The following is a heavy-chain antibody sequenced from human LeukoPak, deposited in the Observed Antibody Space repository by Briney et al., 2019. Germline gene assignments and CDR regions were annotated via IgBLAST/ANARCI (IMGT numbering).Heavy chain of an antibody. D-gene: IGHD6-19*01. CDR1: GGSISSSNW. V-gene: IGHV4-4*02. J-gene: IGHJ6*02. Sequence: SETLSLTCAVSGGSISSSNWWSWVRQPPGKGLEWIGEIYHSGSTNYNPSLKSRVTISVDKSKNQFSLKLSSVTAADTAVYYCAREGGSCKGIAVAGAPVGCGMDVWGQGTTVTVSS. CDR3: AREGGSCKGIAVAGAPVGCGMDV. CDR2: IYHSGST.